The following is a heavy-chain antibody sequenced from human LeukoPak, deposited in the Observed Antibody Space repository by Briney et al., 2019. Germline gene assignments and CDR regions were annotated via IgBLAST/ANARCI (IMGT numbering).Heavy chain of an antibody. CDR3: ARGQKYRNGYTVTELGSGYFDY. CDR1: GGSFSGYY. D-gene: IGHD5-18*01. Sequence: SETLSLTCAVYGGSFSGYYWSWIRQPPGKGLEWIGYIYYSGRTNYNPSLKSRVTISVDTSKNQFSLTLSSVTAADTAVYYCARGQKYRNGYTVTELGSGYFDYWGQGTLVTVSS. V-gene: IGHV4-59*01. CDR2: IYYSGRT. J-gene: IGHJ4*02.